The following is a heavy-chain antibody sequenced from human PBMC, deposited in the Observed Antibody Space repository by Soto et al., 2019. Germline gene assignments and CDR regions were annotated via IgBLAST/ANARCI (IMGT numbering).Heavy chain of an antibody. CDR2: LSAGGST. CDR1: GFTVSSSA. V-gene: IGHV3-23*01. CDR3: AKDRGSGGIVTGTPDS. D-gene: IGHD3-9*01. J-gene: IGHJ4*02. Sequence: EVQLLESGGGLVQPGGSLRLSCVISGFTVSSSATTWVRQAPGKGLEWVSTLSAGGSTYFAASVKGRFTISRNSSANTLYLQMGSLKAEDTAVYYCAKDRGSGGIVTGTPDSWGPGTLVTVSS.